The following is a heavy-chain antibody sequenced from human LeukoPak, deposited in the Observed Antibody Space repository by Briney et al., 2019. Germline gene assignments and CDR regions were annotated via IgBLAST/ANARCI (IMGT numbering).Heavy chain of an antibody. V-gene: IGHV3-11*01. CDR1: GFTFSDYY. Sequence: PGGSLRPSCAASGFTFSDYYMTWIRQAPGKGLEWVSCISSGGSTIYYADSVKGRFTISRDNSKNTLYLQMNSLRAEDTAVYYCAKELTTGHLAGVDYWGQGTLVTVSS. CDR3: AKELTTGHLAGVDY. J-gene: IGHJ4*02. D-gene: IGHD4-17*01. CDR2: ISSGGSTI.